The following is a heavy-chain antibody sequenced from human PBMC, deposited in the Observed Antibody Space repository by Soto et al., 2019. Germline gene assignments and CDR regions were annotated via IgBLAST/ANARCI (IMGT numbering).Heavy chain of an antibody. D-gene: IGHD3-16*01. CDR3: ARYTLTCFDY. CDR1: VFTVISNY. Sequence: PGWSLRLSCASSVFTVISNYMSWVRQAPGKGLEWVSVIYSGGSTYYADSVKGRFTISRDNSKNTLYLQMNSLRAEDTAVYYCARYTLTCFDYWGQGTLVTVSS. J-gene: IGHJ4*02. CDR2: IYSGGST. V-gene: IGHV3-53*01.